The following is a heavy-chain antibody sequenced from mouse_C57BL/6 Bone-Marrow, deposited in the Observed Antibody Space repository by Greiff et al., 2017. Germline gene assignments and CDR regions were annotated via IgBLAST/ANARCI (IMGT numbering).Heavy chain of an antibody. CDR1: GYAFSSSW. J-gene: IGHJ3*01. Sequence: VQLQQSGPELVKPGASVKISCKASGYAFSSSWMNWVKQRPGKGLEWIGRSYPGDGDTNYNGKFKGKATLTADKSSSTAYMQLSSLTSEDSAVYFCAKGGLRRTFAYWGQGTLVTVSA. V-gene: IGHV1-82*01. CDR2: SYPGDGDT. D-gene: IGHD2-4*01. CDR3: AKGGLRRTFAY.